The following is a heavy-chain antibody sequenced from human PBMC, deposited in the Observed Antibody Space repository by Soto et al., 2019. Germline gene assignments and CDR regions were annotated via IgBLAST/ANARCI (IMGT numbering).Heavy chain of an antibody. V-gene: IGHV4-31*03. Sequence: SQALCLTCTVSGGSISSAGYYLSWIRQHPGKGLEWIGYIYYSGSTYYNPSLKSRVTISVDTSKNQFSLKLSSVTAADTAVYYCAASCVGCGGFNYYGMDVWGQGTTVT. CDR1: GGSISSAGYY. CDR3: AASCVGCGGFNYYGMDV. D-gene: IGHD2-21*01. J-gene: IGHJ6*02. CDR2: IYYSGST.